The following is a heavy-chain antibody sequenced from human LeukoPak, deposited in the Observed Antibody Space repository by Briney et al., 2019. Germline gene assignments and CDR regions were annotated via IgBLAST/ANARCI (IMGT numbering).Heavy chain of an antibody. J-gene: IGHJ3*02. CDR3: ARDWYDNSDAFDI. D-gene: IGHD3-9*01. Sequence: GGSLRLSCAASGFTFSSTWMNWVRQGPGKGLEWVSRITSDGSSTIYADSVKGRFTISRDNAKSTVYLQMNSLRAEDTAVYYCARDWYDNSDAFDIWGQGTMVIVSS. CDR2: ITSDGSST. CDR1: GFTFSSTW. V-gene: IGHV3-74*01.